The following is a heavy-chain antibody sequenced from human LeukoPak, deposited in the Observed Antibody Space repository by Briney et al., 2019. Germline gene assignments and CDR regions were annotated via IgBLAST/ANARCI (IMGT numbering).Heavy chain of an antibody. CDR2: VNPSGSV. D-gene: IGHD5-12*01. CDR1: GGSFRTYY. V-gene: IGHV4-34*01. J-gene: IGHJ5*02. CDR3: ATRIGYSGYDLRLDP. Sequence: SETLSLTCAVYGGSFRTYYWSSWIRQPPGKGLEWIGEVNPSGSVNYNPFLKSRVSISVDTSKNQFSLKVTSVTAADTAVYYCATRIGYSGYDLRLDPWGQGTLVTVSS.